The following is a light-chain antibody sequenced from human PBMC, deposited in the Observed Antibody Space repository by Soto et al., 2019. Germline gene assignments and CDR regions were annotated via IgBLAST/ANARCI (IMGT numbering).Light chain of an antibody. CDR3: QRLNTYPT. CDR2: AAS. J-gene: IGKJ5*01. Sequence: IQLTQSPSSLSASVGDRVTITCRASQGISSYLAWYQQKPGEAPKLLIYAASTLQSGVPSRFSCSGSGTDFTLTISSLQPEDFATYYCQRLNTYPTFGQGTRLAIK. CDR1: QGISSY. V-gene: IGKV1-9*01.